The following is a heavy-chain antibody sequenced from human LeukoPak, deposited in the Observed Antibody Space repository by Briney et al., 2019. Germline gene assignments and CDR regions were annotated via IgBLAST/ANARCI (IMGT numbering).Heavy chain of an antibody. Sequence: GRSLRLSCAASGFTFSGYAMHWVRQAPGKGLEWVAVISYDGSNKYYADSVKGRFTISRDNSKNTLYLQMNSLRAEDTAVYYCARGYGSGSYLDYWGQGTLVTVSS. CDR2: ISYDGSNK. CDR3: ARGYGSGSYLDY. J-gene: IGHJ4*02. V-gene: IGHV3-30*04. CDR1: GFTFSGYA. D-gene: IGHD3-10*01.